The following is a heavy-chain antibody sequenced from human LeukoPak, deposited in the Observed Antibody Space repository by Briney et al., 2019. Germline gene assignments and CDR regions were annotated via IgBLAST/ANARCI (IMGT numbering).Heavy chain of an antibody. CDR3: ARHGHCTNGVCYSNYYYYMDV. CDR2: IYPDDSDT. V-gene: IGHV5-51*01. Sequence: PGESLKISCKGSGYSLTSYWIGWVRQMPGKGLEWMGIIYPDDSDTRYSPSFEGQVIISVDKSISTAYLQWSSLKASDTATYYCARHGHCTNGVCYSNYYYYMDVWGKGTTVTVSS. D-gene: IGHD2-8*01. J-gene: IGHJ6*03. CDR1: GYSLTSYW.